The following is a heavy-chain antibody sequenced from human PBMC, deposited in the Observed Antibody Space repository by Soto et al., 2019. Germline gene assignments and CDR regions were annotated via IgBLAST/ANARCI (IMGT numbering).Heavy chain of an antibody. D-gene: IGHD2-8*02. CDR1: GFTFSSYA. V-gene: IGHV3-30-3*01. CDR3: ARDSGP. CDR2: ISYDGTNK. J-gene: IGHJ5*02. Sequence: QVQLVESGGGVVQPGRSLRVSCAASGFTFSSYAMHWVRQAPGKGLVWVAVISYDGTNKYYADSVKGRFTISRDNSKNTLYLQMNSLRAEDTAVYYCARDSGPWGQGTLVTVSS.